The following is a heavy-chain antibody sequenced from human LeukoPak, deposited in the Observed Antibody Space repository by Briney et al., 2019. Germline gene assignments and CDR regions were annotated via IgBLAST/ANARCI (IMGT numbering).Heavy chain of an antibody. CDR2: ISSSSSYI. V-gene: IGHV3-21*01. CDR3: PRVRTGTTRGAFDY. Sequence: PGGSLRLSCAASGFTFSSYSMNWVRQAPGKGLEWVSSISSSSSYIYYADSVKGRFTISRDNAKNSLYLQMNNLRAEDTAVYYCPRVRTGTTRGAFDYWGQGTLVTVSS. CDR1: GFTFSSYS. J-gene: IGHJ4*02. D-gene: IGHD1-7*01.